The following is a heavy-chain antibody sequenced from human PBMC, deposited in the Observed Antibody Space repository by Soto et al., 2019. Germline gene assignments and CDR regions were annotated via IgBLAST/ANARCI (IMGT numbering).Heavy chain of an antibody. CDR1: GFTFSSYA. V-gene: IGHV3-23*01. J-gene: IGHJ1*01. D-gene: IGHD6-13*01. Sequence: GGSLRLSCAASGFTFSSYAMSWVRQAPGKGLEWVSAISGSGGSTYYADSVKGRFTISRDNSKNTLYLQMNSLRAEDTAVYYCAKVPRSYSSSWYGTEYFQHWGQGTLVTVSS. CDR3: AKVPRSYSSSWYGTEYFQH. CDR2: ISGSGGST.